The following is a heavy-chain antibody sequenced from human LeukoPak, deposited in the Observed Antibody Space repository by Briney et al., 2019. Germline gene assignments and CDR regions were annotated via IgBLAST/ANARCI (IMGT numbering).Heavy chain of an antibody. CDR1: GGSISSYY. CDR3: AGLPAT. D-gene: IGHD2-15*01. V-gene: IGHV4-59*01. Sequence: KTSETLSLTCTVSGGSISSYYWSWIRQPPGKGLEWIGYIYYSGSTNYNPSLKSRVTISVDTSKNQFSLKLSSVTAADTAVYYCAGLPATWGQGTLVTVSS. J-gene: IGHJ5*02. CDR2: IYYSGST.